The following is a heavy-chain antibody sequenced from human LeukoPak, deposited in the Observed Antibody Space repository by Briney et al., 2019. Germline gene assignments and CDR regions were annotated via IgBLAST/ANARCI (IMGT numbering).Heavy chain of an antibody. D-gene: IGHD5-24*01. Sequence: SETPSLTCIISGAAISTYYWTWIRQPPGKGLEWMGYIYYDGTANYNPSLKSRVTISVDMSRNVFSLKVASVTAADPAVYYCVRGRDGYSTWGQGTLVTVSS. CDR1: GAAISTYY. J-gene: IGHJ5*02. CDR3: VRGRDGYST. CDR2: IYYDGTA. V-gene: IGHV4-59*01.